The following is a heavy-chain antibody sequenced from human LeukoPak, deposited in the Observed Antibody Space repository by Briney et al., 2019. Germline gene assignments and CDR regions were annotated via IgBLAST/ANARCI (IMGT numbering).Heavy chain of an antibody. V-gene: IGHV3-30-3*01. CDR3: ARDLSTGPADYCFDS. CDR1: GFTFSDYA. Sequence: GGSLRLSCAASGFTFSDYAIHWVRQAPGKGLEWVSVISNVGGSKHCADSVKGRFTISRDNSKNTLLLQMNSLRPEDTAVYDCARDLSTGPADYCFDSWGQGTLVTVSS. D-gene: IGHD2-2*01. CDR2: ISNVGGSK. J-gene: IGHJ4*02.